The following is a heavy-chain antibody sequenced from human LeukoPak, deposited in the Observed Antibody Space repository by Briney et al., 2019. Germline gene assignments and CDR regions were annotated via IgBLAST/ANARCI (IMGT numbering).Heavy chain of an antibody. Sequence: ASVKVSCKASGYTFTSYGISWVRQAPGQGLEWMGWISAYNGNTNYAQKLQGRVTMTTDTSTSTAYMELRSLRSDDTAVYFCARDDCSGGSCYLAHWGQGTLVTVSS. CDR2: ISAYNGNT. D-gene: IGHD2-15*01. V-gene: IGHV1-18*01. J-gene: IGHJ4*02. CDR3: ARDDCSGGSCYLAH. CDR1: GYTFTSYG.